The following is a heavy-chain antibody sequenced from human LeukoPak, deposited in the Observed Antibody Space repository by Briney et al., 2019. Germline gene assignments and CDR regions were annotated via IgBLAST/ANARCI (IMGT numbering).Heavy chain of an antibody. Sequence: PGGSLRLSCAASGFTFSSYAMSWVRQAPGKGLEWVSAISGSGGSTYYADSVKGRFTISRDNAKNSLYLQMNSLRAEDTALYYCAKVTAILTGYYKDDAFDIWGQGTMVTVSS. CDR3: AKVTAILTGYYKDDAFDI. J-gene: IGHJ3*02. D-gene: IGHD3-9*01. CDR2: ISGSGGST. CDR1: GFTFSSYA. V-gene: IGHV3-23*01.